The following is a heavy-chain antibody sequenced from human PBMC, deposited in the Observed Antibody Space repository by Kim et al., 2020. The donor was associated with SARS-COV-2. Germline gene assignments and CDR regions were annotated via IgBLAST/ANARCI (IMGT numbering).Heavy chain of an antibody. J-gene: IGHJ4*01. CDR1: GGPIRNISW. D-gene: IGHD1-26*01. CDR3: TRRLTNFGNYFSFDS. CDR2: IHHSGKT. Sequence: TMSLTCAVSGGPIRNISWWSWVRHAPGKGLEWIGEIHHSGKTNNNPTRRSRITMSVDQSKNQFSLRLRSVPAADTAVTFCTRRLTNFGNYFSFDSWG. V-gene: IGHV4-4*01.